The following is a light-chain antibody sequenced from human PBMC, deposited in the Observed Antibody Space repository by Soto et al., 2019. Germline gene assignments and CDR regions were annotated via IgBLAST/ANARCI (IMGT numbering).Light chain of an antibody. J-gene: IGKJ2*01. CDR1: QSINNW. CDR2: DAS. V-gene: IGKV1-5*01. CDR3: QQYSSAYT. Sequence: DIQLTQSPSTLSAFVGDRVTITCRASQSINNWLAWYQQKPGEAPKLLIYDASSLESGVPPRFSDSGSGTEFTLTISLLLPDVFASYYGQQYSSAYTFSQGTKLEIK.